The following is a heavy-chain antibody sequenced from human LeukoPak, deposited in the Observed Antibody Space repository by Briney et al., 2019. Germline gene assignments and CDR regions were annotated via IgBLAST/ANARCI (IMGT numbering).Heavy chain of an antibody. CDR2: MYPGDSDT. V-gene: IGHV5-51*03. CDR1: GYSFSTYW. Sequence: GESLKISCRGSGYSFSTYWVGWVRQMPGKGLEWMGIMYPGDSDTRYSPSFQGQFTISADKSISTAYLQWSSLKASDTAMYYCARRDGYNMGAFDIWGQGTMVTVSS. J-gene: IGHJ3*02. D-gene: IGHD5-24*01. CDR3: ARRDGYNMGAFDI.